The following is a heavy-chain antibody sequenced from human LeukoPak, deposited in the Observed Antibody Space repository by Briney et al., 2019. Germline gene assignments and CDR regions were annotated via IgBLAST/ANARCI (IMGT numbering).Heavy chain of an antibody. CDR3: ARGLEGTAMVPSLYFDY. CDR2: INPNSGGT. V-gene: IGHV1-69*13. Sequence: SVKVSCKASGGTFSSYAISWVRQAPGQGLEWMGRINPNSGGTNYAQKFQGRVTITADESTSTAYMELSSLRSEDTAVYYCARGLEGTAMVPSLYFDYWGQGTLVTVSS. J-gene: IGHJ4*02. D-gene: IGHD5-18*01. CDR1: GGTFSSYA.